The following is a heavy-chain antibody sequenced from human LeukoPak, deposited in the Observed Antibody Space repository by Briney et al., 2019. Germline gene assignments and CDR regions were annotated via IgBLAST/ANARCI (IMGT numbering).Heavy chain of an antibody. CDR3: ARDGETYSSSPLGAFDI. Sequence: SETLSLTCTVTGGSISGYHWNWIRQSPGKGLERISNIFYTGNTDYNPSLKSRVTISINTSKNEISLILRSVTAADTAVYYCARDGETYSSSPLGAFDIWGQGTMVTVSS. J-gene: IGHJ3*02. CDR2: IFYTGNT. V-gene: IGHV4-59*01. D-gene: IGHD6-6*01. CDR1: GGSISGYH.